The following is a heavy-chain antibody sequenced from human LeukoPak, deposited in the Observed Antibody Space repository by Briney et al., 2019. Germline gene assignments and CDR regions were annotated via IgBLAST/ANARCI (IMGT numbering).Heavy chain of an antibody. CDR3: ASGGTRFQH. V-gene: IGHV4-38-2*02. CDR2: IYHSGST. CDR1: GYSISSGYY. Sequence: SETLSLTCTVSGYSISSGYYWGWIRQPPGKGLEWIGSIYHSGSTYYNPSLKSRVTISVDTSKNQFSLKLSSVTAADTAVYYCASGGTRFQHWGQGTLVTVSS. D-gene: IGHD3-16*01. J-gene: IGHJ1*01.